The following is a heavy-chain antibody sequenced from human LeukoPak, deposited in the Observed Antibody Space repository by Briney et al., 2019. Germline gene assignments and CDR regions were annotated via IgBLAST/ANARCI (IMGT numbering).Heavy chain of an antibody. V-gene: IGHV1-46*01. CDR1: GYTFTDFY. CDR3: ARGDRRRPPSSIGWYSENIFDY. D-gene: IGHD6-13*01. CDR2: INPSGAST. J-gene: IGHJ4*02. Sequence: ASVKVSCKASGYTFTDFYMNWVRQAPGQGLEWMGIINPSGASTRYAQKFQGRDTMTRDTSTSTVYMELSSLRSEDTAVYYCARGDRRRPPSSIGWYSENIFDYWGQGTLVTVSS.